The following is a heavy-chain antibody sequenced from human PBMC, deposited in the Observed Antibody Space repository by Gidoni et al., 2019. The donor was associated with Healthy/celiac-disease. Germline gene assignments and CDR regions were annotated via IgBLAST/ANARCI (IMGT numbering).Heavy chain of an antibody. CDR1: GCSISRGGYY. V-gene: IGHV4-31*03. CDR3: ATTDPNFYDSSGYDAFDI. J-gene: IGHJ3*02. CDR2: IYYSGST. Sequence: QVQLQESGPGLVKPSQTLSLPCTVSGCSISRGGYYWSWIRQHPGKGLEWIGYIYYSGSTYYNPSLKSRVTISVDTSKNQFSLKLSSVTAADTAVYYCATTDPNFYDSSGYDAFDIWGQGTMVTVSS. D-gene: IGHD3-22*01.